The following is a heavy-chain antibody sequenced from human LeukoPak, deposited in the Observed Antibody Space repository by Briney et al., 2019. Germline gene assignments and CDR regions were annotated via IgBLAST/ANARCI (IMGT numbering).Heavy chain of an antibody. V-gene: IGHV3-21*01. D-gene: IGHD4-23*01. CDR1: GFTFSSYS. J-gene: IGHJ4*02. Sequence: GGSLRLSCAASGFTFSSYSMNWVRQAPGKGLEWVSSISSSSSSIYYADSVKGRFTISRDNAKNSLYLQMNSLRAEDTAVYYCHYGGNPPPLDYWGQGTLVTVSS. CDR2: ISSSSSSI. CDR3: HYGGNPPPLDY.